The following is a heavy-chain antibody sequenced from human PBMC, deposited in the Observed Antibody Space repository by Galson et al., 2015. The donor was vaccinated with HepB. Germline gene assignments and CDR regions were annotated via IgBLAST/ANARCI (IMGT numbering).Heavy chain of an antibody. CDR2: IIPILGIA. V-gene: IGHV1-69*04. D-gene: IGHD3-22*01. CDR3: ARALSSGYSDDAFDI. J-gene: IGHJ3*02. Sequence: SVKVSCKASGGTFSSYAISWVRQAPGQGLEWMGRIIPILGIANYAQKFQGRVTITADKSTSTAYMELSSLRSEDTAVYYCARALSSGYSDDAFDIWGQGTMVTVSS. CDR1: GGTFSSYA.